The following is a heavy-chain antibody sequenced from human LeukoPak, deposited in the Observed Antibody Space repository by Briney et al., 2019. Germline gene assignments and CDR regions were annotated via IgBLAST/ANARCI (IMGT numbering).Heavy chain of an antibody. J-gene: IGHJ4*02. CDR2: ISSSSSYI. CDR1: GFTFSIYS. CDR3: ARHIGTTSSGYYPY. V-gene: IGHV3-21*01. D-gene: IGHD3-22*01. Sequence: GGSLRLSCAASGFTFSIYSMNWVRQAPGKGLEWVSSISSSSSYIYYADSVKGRFTISRDNAKNSLYLQMNSLRAEDTAVYYCARHIGTTSSGYYPYWGQGTLVTVSS.